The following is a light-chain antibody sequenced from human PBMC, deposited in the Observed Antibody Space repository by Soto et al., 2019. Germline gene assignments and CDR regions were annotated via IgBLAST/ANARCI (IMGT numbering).Light chain of an antibody. J-gene: IGKJ4*01. CDR1: QSVSSY. Sequence: EIVLTQSPATLSLSPGESATLSCRASQSVSSYLAWYQQKPGQAPRLLIYGASTRATDIPARFSGSGSGTEFTLTISSLQSEDFAVYYCQQYNNWPLTFGGGTKVDIK. CDR3: QQYNNWPLT. V-gene: IGKV3-15*01. CDR2: GAS.